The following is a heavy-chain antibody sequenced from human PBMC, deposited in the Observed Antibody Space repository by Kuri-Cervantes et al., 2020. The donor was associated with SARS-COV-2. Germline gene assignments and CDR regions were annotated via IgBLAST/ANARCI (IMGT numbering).Heavy chain of an antibody. J-gene: IGHJ4*02. CDR3: AREGYYDSSGQFYYFDY. CDR2: FDPEDGET. V-gene: IGHV1-24*01. CDR1: GYTLSELS. D-gene: IGHD3-22*01. Sequence: ASVKVSCKVSGYTLSELSMHWVRQAPGKGLEWMGGFDPEDGETIYAQKFQGRVTMTEDTSTDTAYMELSSLRSDDTAVYYCAREGYYDSSGQFYYFDYWGQGTLVTVSS.